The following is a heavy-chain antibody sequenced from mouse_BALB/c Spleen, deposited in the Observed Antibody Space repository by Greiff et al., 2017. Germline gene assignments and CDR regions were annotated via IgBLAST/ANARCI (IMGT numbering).Heavy chain of an antibody. CDR3: ARGEAWFAY. Sequence: VKLVESGAELVRPGSSVKISCKASGYAFSSYWMNWVKQRPGQGLEWIGQIYPGDGDTNYNGKFKGKATLTADKSSSTAYMQLSSLTSEDSAVYFCARGEAWFAYWGQGTLVTVSA. CDR1: GYAFSSYW. V-gene: IGHV1-80*01. CDR2: IYPGDGDT. J-gene: IGHJ3*01.